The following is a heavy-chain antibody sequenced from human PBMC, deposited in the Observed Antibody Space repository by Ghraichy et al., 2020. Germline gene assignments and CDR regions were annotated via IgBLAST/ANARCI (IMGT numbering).Heavy chain of an antibody. CDR1: GFTFSRYG. CDR3: AKGEDGSPDY. V-gene: IGHV3-30*18. J-gene: IGHJ4*02. CDR2: ISSDEKTK. D-gene: IGHD1-26*01. Sequence: GGSLRLSCAASGFTFSRYGMHWVRQAPGKGLEWVTVISSDEKTKYYADSVKGRFTISRDNSKNTLFLQMNSLRGEDTAMYYCAKGEDGSPDYWGQGTLVIVSS.